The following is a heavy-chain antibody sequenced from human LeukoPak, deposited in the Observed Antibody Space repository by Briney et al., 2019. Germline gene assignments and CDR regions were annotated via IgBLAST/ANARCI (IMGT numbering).Heavy chain of an antibody. D-gene: IGHD4-17*01. CDR1: GGSISSSSSY. J-gene: IGHJ4*02. Sequence: SETLSLTCTVSGGSISSSSSYWGWIRQPPGKGLEWIGNFYYSGGTYYNPSLKSRVSISVDTSKNQFSLKLSSVTAAATAVYYCARRSDGGDYLFDYWGQGTLVTVSS. V-gene: IGHV4-39*01. CDR2: FYYSGGT. CDR3: ARRSDGGDYLFDY.